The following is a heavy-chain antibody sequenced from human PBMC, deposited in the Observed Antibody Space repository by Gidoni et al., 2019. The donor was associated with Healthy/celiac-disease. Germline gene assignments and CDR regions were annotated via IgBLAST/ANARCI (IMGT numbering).Heavy chain of an antibody. Sequence: QVQLVQSGAEVKKPGASVKVSCKASGYTFTSYYMPWGRQAPGQGLEWMGIINPSGGSTSYAQKFQGRVTMTRDTSTSTVYMELSSLRSEDTAVYYCARVLKPLRFLEWFEWRGAFDIWGQGTMVTVSS. CDR3: ARVLKPLRFLEWFEWRGAFDI. V-gene: IGHV1-46*03. CDR2: INPSGGST. J-gene: IGHJ3*02. D-gene: IGHD3-3*01. CDR1: GYTFTSYY.